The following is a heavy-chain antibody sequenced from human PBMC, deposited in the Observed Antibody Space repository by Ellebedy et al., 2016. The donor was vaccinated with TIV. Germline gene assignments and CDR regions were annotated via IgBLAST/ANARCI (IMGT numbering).Heavy chain of an antibody. J-gene: IGHJ5*02. Sequence: ASVKVSCKASGYSFTGHFMHWVRQAPGQGLEWMGWINPNNGDTNYAQRFQGRVTMTWDTSISPAYVELSRLRSDDTAVYYCAIEYYDILTATGGWFDPWGQGTLVTVSS. CDR3: AIEYYDILTATGGWFDP. D-gene: IGHD3-9*01. CDR2: INPNNGDT. V-gene: IGHV1-2*02. CDR1: GYSFTGHF.